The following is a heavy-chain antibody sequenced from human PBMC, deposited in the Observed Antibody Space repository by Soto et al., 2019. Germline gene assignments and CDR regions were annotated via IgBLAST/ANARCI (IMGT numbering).Heavy chain of an antibody. D-gene: IGHD3-16*01. CDR3: ARDPWAADY. CDR2: IYSGGST. Sequence: GGSLRLSCAAFGFTVRTKDMSWVRQAPGKGLEWVSVIYSGGSTFYADSVRGRFTISRDNSKNTVNLQMNSLRAEDTAVYYCARDPWAADYWGQGTLVTVSS. V-gene: IGHV3-66*01. J-gene: IGHJ4*02. CDR1: GFTVRTKD.